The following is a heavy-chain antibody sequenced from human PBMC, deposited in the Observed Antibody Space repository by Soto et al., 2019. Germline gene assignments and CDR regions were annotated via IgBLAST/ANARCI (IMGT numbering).Heavy chain of an antibody. Sequence: ASVKVSCKASGGTFSSHAISWVRQAPGQGLEWMGGIIPIFGTANYAQKFQGRVTITADESTSTAYMELSSLRSEDTDVYYCAAAIAVAGVFDIWGQGTMVTVSS. CDR3: AAAIAVAGVFDI. J-gene: IGHJ3*02. CDR2: IIPIFGTA. CDR1: GGTFSSHA. D-gene: IGHD6-19*01. V-gene: IGHV1-69*13.